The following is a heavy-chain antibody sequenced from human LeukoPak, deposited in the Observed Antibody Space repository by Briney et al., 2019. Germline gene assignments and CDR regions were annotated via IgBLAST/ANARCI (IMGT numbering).Heavy chain of an antibody. CDR2: IYYSGST. V-gene: IGHV4-59*01. Sequence: SETLSLTCTVSGGSISSYYWSWIRQPPGKGLEWIGYIYYSGSTNYNPSLKSRVTISVDTSKNQFSLKLSSVTAADTAVYYCGRPLHGAFDIWGQGTMVTVSS. CDR1: GGSISSYY. CDR3: GRPLHGAFDI. D-gene: IGHD2-15*01. J-gene: IGHJ3*02.